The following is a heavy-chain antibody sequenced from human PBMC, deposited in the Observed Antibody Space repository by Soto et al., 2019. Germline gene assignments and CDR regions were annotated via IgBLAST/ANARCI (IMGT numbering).Heavy chain of an antibody. CDR1: GFTFSSYS. CDR2: ISSSSSYI. D-gene: IGHD3-9*01. V-gene: IGHV3-21*01. CDR3: AGGVPDYEILTGYYADFVFDP. J-gene: IGHJ5*02. Sequence: PGGSLRLSCAASGFTFSSYSMNWVRQAPGKGLEWVSSISSSSSYIYYADSVKGRFTISRDNAKNSLYLQMNSLRAEDTAVYYCAGGVPDYEILTGYYADFVFDPWGQGTLVTVSS.